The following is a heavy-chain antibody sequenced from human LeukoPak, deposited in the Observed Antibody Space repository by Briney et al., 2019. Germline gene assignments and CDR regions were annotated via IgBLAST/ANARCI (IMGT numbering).Heavy chain of an antibody. Sequence: SETLSLTCTVSGGSISSYYWSWIRQPAGKGLEWIGCIYTSGSTNYNPSLKSRVTMSVDTSKNQFSLKLSSVTAADTAVYYCARGVVVAVEIGNWFDPWGQGTLVTVSS. CDR3: ARGVVVAVEIGNWFDP. V-gene: IGHV4-4*07. J-gene: IGHJ5*02. CDR1: GGSISSYY. CDR2: IYTSGST. D-gene: IGHD2-15*01.